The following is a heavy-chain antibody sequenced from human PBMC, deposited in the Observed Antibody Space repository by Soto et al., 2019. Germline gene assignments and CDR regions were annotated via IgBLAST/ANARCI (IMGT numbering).Heavy chain of an antibody. V-gene: IGHV3-21*01. CDR2: ISSSSSYI. CDR3: ARGPDATVTLLAY. J-gene: IGHJ4*02. Sequence: GGSLRLSCAASGFTFSSYSMNWVRQAPGKGLEWVSSISSSSSYIYYADSVKGRFTISRDNAKNSLYLQMNSLRAEDTAVYYCARGPDATVTLLAYWGQGTLVPVSS. CDR1: GFTFSSYS. D-gene: IGHD4-17*01.